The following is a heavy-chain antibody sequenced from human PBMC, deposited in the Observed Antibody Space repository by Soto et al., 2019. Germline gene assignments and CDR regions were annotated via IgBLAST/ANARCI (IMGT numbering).Heavy chain of an antibody. V-gene: IGHV3-30-3*01. CDR1: GFTFSSYA. J-gene: IGHJ6*02. Sequence: GGSLRLSCAASGFTFSSYAMHWVRQAPGKGLEWVAVISYDGSNKYYADSVKGRFTVSRDNSKNTLYLQVNSLRAEDTAVYYCSRDRGDWHYPTLSRDYGMGVWGQGTTVTVSS. D-gene: IGHD2-21*02. CDR2: ISYDGSNK. CDR3: SRDRGDWHYPTLSRDYGMGV.